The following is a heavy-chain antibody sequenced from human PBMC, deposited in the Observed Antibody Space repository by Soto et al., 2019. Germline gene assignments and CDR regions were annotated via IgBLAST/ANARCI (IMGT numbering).Heavy chain of an antibody. V-gene: IGHV3-11*01. D-gene: IGHD6-13*01. CDR2: ISSSGSTI. CDR3: ARDLPPPKSSSWSHCGWFDP. CDR1: GFTFSDYY. Sequence: QVQLVESGGGLVKPGGSLRLSCAASGFTFSDYYMSWIRQAPGKGLEWVSYISSSGSTIYYADSVKGRFTISRDNAKNSLYLQMNSLRAEDTAVYYCARDLPPPKSSSWSHCGWFDPWGQGTLVTVSS. J-gene: IGHJ5*02.